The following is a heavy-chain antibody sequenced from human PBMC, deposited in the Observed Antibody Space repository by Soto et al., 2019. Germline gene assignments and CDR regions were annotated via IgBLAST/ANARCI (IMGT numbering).Heavy chain of an antibody. CDR3: ARFPQTAIVGAAYFDY. J-gene: IGHJ4*02. CDR2: VIPILGIA. V-gene: IGHV1-69*02. Sequence: QVQLVQSGAEVKKPGSSVKVSCKASGGTFSSYIISWVRQAPGQGLEWMGRVIPILGIANYAQKFQGRVTITADKSTRTAYMELSSLRSEDTAVYYCARFPQTAIVGAAYFDYWGQGTLVTVSS. CDR1: GGTFSSYI. D-gene: IGHD1-26*01.